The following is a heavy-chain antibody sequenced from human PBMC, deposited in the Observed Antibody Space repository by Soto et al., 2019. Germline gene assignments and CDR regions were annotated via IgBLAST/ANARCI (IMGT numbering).Heavy chain of an antibody. CDR3: ASGGTTGTTATNWFDP. CDR2: ISSSSDYI. J-gene: IGHJ5*02. CDR1: GFTFSTYS. V-gene: IGHV3-21*01. D-gene: IGHD1-1*01. Sequence: EVQLVESGGGLVKPGGSLRLSCAASGFTFSTYSMNWVRQAPGMGLEWVSSISSSSDYIYYADSVKGRFTISRDNAKNSLYLQMNSLSDEDTAVYYCASGGTTGTTATNWFDPWGQGTLVTVSS.